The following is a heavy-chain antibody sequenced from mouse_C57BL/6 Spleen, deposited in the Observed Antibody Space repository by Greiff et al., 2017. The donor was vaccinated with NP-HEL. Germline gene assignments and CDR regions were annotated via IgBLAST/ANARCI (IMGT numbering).Heavy chain of an antibody. J-gene: IGHJ4*01. D-gene: IGHD3-2*02. CDR1: GFTFSSYA. CDR2: ISSGGDYI. Sequence: DVMLVESGEGLVKPGGSLKLSCAASGFTFSSYAMSWVRQTPEKRLEWVAYISSGGDYIYYADTVKGRFTIPRDNARTTLYLQMSSLKSEDTAMYYCTRGSSGPYYYAMDYWGQGTSVTVSS. V-gene: IGHV5-9-1*02. CDR3: TRGSSGPYYYAMDY.